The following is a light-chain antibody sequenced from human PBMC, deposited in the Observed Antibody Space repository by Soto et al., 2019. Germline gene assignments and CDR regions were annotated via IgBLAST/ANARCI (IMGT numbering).Light chain of an antibody. J-gene: IGLJ7*01. V-gene: IGLV2-23*01. CDR1: SSDVGSYNF. CDR3: CSYAGSRHAV. Sequence: QSALTQPASVSGSPGQSITISCTGTSSDVGSYNFVSWDQQHPGKAPKRMMYEGSKRPSGVSNRFSGSKSGNTASLTISGLQAEDEADYYCCSYAGSRHAVFGGGTQLTVL. CDR2: EGS.